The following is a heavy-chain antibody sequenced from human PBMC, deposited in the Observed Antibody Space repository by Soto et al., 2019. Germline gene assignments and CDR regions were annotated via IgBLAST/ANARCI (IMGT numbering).Heavy chain of an antibody. CDR3: AHIGVSRWFDF. J-gene: IGHJ4*02. CDR1: GFSLYTRGVG. CDR2: IYWDDDK. V-gene: IGHV2-5*02. D-gene: IGHD6-13*01. Sequence: QITLKESGPTLVKPTQTLTLTCTFSGFSLYTRGVGVGSIRQPPGKALEWLALIYWDDDKRYSPSLKTRLTXTXXTSKNQVVLTMTNMDPVDTATYSCAHIGVSRWFDFWGQGTLVTVSS.